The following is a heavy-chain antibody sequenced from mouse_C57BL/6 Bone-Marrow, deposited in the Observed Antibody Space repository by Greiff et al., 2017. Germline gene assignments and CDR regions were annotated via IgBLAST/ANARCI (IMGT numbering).Heavy chain of an antibody. Sequence: QVQLKQPGAELVKPGASVKLSCKASGYTFTSYWMHWVKQRPGQGLEWIGMIHPNSGSTNYNEKFKSKATLTVDKSSSTAYMQLSSLTSEDSAVYYCARVLYYSNLYAMDYWGQGTSVTVSS. CDR3: ARVLYYSNLYAMDY. CDR2: IHPNSGST. CDR1: GYTFTSYW. J-gene: IGHJ4*01. V-gene: IGHV1-64*01. D-gene: IGHD2-5*01.